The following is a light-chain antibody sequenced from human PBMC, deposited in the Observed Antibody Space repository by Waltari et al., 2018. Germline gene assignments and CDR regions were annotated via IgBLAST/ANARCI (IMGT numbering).Light chain of an antibody. J-gene: IGKJ4*01. CDR3: QQDYSVPLT. V-gene: IGKV1-27*01. CDR2: AAS. Sequence: DIQMTQSPSSLSVSIGDRVTVTCRASQVINKELNWYQQKPGKAPALLIYAASSLQTGVSSRFGGSGSGTDFTLTISSLQPEDVATYYCQQDYSVPLTFGGGTKVEI. CDR1: QVINKE.